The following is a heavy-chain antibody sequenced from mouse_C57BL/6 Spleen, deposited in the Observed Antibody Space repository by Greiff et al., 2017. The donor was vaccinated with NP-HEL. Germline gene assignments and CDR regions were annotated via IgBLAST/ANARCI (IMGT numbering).Heavy chain of an antibody. CDR2: IDPETGGT. CDR3: TRYYYGSSYWYFDV. V-gene: IGHV1-15*01. J-gene: IGHJ1*03. Sequence: VQLQQSGAELVRPGASVTLSCKASGYTFTDYEMHWVMQTPVHGLEWIGAIDPETGGTAYNQKFKGKAILTADKSSSTAYMELRSLTSEDSAVYYCTRYYYGSSYWYFDVWGTGTTVTVSS. CDR1: GYTFTDYE. D-gene: IGHD1-1*01.